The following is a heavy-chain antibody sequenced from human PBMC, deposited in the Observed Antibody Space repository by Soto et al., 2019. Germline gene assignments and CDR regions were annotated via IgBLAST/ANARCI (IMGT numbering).Heavy chain of an antibody. D-gene: IGHD2-8*02. CDR1: GASVTSDNYH. Sequence: QVHLQESGPGLIKPSETLSLTCSVSGASVTSDNYHWTWIRQPPGKGLEWIGQTGSTNYNPSLKSRITISVDTFENQFSLNLDSVTAADTAIYYCAMYKVGAGGTGFWGQGTLVIVSS. V-gene: IGHV4-61*01. CDR2: QTGST. J-gene: IGHJ4*02. CDR3: AMYKVGAGGTGF.